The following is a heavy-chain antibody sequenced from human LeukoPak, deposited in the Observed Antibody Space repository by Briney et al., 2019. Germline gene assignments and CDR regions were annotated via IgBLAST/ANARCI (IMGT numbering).Heavy chain of an antibody. CDR3: AGSGFSFDY. CDR2: ISWNSGSI. J-gene: IGHJ4*02. CDR1: GFTFDDYA. V-gene: IGHV3-9*01. Sequence: PGRSLRLSCAASGFTFDDYAMHWVRQAPGKGLEWVSGISWNSGSIGYADSVKGRFTISRDNAKNSLYLQMNSLRAEDTALYYCAGSGFSFDYWGQGTLVTVSS. D-gene: IGHD3-22*01.